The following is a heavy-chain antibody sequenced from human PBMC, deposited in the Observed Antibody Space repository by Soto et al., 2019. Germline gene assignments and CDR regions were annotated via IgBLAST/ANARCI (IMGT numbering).Heavy chain of an antibody. Sequence: QVQLVESGGGVVQPGRSLRLSCAASGFTFSSYGMHWVRQAPGKGLEWVAVIWYDGSNKYYADSVKGRFTISRDNSKNTLYLKLNSLRAEATAVSYCARSYYYDSSGYYRSFCQHWGQGTLVTVSS. J-gene: IGHJ1*01. D-gene: IGHD3-22*01. V-gene: IGHV3-33*01. CDR3: ARSYYYDSSGYYRSFCQH. CDR1: GFTFSSYG. CDR2: IWYDGSNK.